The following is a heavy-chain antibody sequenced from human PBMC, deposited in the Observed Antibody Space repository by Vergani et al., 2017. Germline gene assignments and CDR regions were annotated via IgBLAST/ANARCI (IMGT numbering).Heavy chain of an antibody. J-gene: IGHJ3*02. CDR2: ISGSGGST. CDR3: AKVGRSEVAGTFGAFDI. Sequence: EVQLLESGGGLVQPGGSLRLSCAASGFTFSSYAMYWVRQAPGKGLEWVSAISGSGGSTYSADSVKGRFTISRDNSKNTLFLHMNSLRPEDTAVYYCAKVGRSEVAGTFGAFDIWGQGTMVTVSS. V-gene: IGHV3-23*01. CDR1: GFTFSSYA. D-gene: IGHD6-19*01.